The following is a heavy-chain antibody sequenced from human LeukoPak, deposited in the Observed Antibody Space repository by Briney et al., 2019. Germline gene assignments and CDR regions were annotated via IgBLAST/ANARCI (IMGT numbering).Heavy chain of an antibody. CDR2: IIPIFGTA. CDR3: ARPGGSYLGQFFDY. J-gene: IGHJ4*02. CDR1: GGTCSSYA. V-gene: IGHV1-69*05. Sequence: SVKVSCKASGGTCSSYAISWVRQAPGQGLEWMGGIIPIFGTANYAQKFQGRVTITTDESTSTAYMELSSLRSEDTAVYYCARPGGSYLGQFFDYWGQGTLVTVSS. D-gene: IGHD2-8*02.